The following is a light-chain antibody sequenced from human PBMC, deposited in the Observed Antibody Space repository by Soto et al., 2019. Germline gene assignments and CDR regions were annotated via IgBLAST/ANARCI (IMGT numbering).Light chain of an antibody. J-gene: IGLJ1*01. CDR2: DVS. V-gene: IGLV2-14*01. CDR1: SSDVGGYSY. Sequence: QSALTPPASVSGSPGQSITISCTGTSSDVGGYSYVSWYQQCPGKAPKLMIFDVSYRPSGVSNRFSGSKSGNTASLTISGLQAEDEADYYCSSYTSSSSNVFGTGTSHRP. CDR3: SSYTSSSSNV.